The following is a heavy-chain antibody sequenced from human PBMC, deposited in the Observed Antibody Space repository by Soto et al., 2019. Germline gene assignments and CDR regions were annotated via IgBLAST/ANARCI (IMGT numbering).Heavy chain of an antibody. CDR3: ARDLALAGNY. Sequence: LRLSCAASGFTFSSYAMNWVRQTQEKGLEWASSISSTSSYTHYSDSVKGRFTISRDNANNSLFLQMNSLRAEDTATYYCARDLALAGNYWGQGVLVTVSS. CDR1: GFTFSSYA. D-gene: IGHD6-19*01. J-gene: IGHJ4*02. V-gene: IGHV3-21*01. CDR2: ISSTSSYT.